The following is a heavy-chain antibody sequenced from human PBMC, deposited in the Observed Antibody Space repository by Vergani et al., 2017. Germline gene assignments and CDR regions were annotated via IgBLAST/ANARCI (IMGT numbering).Heavy chain of an antibody. D-gene: IGHD4-17*01. J-gene: IGHJ4*02. V-gene: IGHV3-53*02. CDR3: ARETVTTGDFDY. CDR1: GFTVNNNY. Sequence: EVQLVETGGGLIQPGGSLRLSCAASGFTVNNNYMSWVRQAPGKGLEWVSVIYSGGSTYYADSVKGRFTISRDNSKNTLYLQMNSLRAEDTAVYYCARETVTTGDFDYWGQGTLVTVSS. CDR2: IYSGGST.